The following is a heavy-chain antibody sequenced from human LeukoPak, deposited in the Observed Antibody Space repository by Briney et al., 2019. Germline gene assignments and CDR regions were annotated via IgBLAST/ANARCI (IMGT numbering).Heavy chain of an antibody. Sequence: GGSLRLSCAASGFTFSNAWMSWVRQAPGKGLEYVSAISSNGGSTYYANSVKGRFTISRDNSKNTLYLQMGSLRAEDMAVYYCARDWGSSWYYYYYYMDVWGKGTTVTVSS. J-gene: IGHJ6*03. D-gene: IGHD6-13*01. CDR1: GFTFSNAW. CDR2: ISSNGGST. V-gene: IGHV3-64*01. CDR3: ARDWGSSWYYYYYYMDV.